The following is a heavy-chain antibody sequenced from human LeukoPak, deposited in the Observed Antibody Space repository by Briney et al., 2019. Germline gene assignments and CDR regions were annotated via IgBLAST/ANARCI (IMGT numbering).Heavy chain of an antibody. CDR1: GFTFSSYS. CDR3: AKCLRDITIFGVVLFDY. CDR2: ISSSSSYI. V-gene: IGHV3-21*01. Sequence: GGSLRLSCAASGFTFSSYSMNWVRQAPGKGLEWVSSISSSSSYIYYADSVKGRFTISRDNSKNTLFLQMNSLRAEDTAVYHCAKCLRDITIFGVVLFDYWGQGTLVTVSS. D-gene: IGHD3-3*01. J-gene: IGHJ4*02.